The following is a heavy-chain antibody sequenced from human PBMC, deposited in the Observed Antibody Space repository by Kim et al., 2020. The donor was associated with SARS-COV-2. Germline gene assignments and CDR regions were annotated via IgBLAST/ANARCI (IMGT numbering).Heavy chain of an antibody. D-gene: IGHD5-12*01. CDR2: ISSSSSYI. V-gene: IGHV3-21*04. CDR1: GFTFSSYS. CDR3: ARAGRGGGYDTRRNYYYYGMDV. J-gene: IGHJ6*02. Sequence: GGSLRLSCAASGFTFSSYSMNWVRQAPGKGLEWVSSISSSSSYIYYADSVKGRFTISRDNAKNSLYLQMNSLRAEDTAVYYCARAGRGGGYDTRRNYYYYGMDVWGQGTTVTVSS.